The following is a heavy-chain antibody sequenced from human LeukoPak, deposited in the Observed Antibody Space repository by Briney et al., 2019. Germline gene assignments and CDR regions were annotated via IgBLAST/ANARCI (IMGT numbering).Heavy chain of an antibody. CDR3: ARAPTGYYYYYMDV. V-gene: IGHV1-69*05. CDR1: GGTFSSYA. J-gene: IGHJ6*03. Sequence: ASAKVSCKASGGTFSSYAISWVRQAPGQGLEWMGGIIPIFGTANYAQKFQGRVTITTDESTSTAYMELSSLRSEDTAVYYCARAPTGYYYYYMDVWGKGTTVTVSS. D-gene: IGHD2-8*02. CDR2: IIPIFGTA.